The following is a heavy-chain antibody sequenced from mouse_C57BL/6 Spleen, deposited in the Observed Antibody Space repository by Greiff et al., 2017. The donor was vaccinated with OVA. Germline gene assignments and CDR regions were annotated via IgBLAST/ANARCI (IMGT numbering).Heavy chain of an antibody. J-gene: IGHJ4*01. Sequence: EVKLVESGPVLVKPGASVKMSCKASGYTFTDYYMNWVKQSHGKSLEWIGVINPYNGGTSYNQKFKGKATLTVDKSSSTAYMELNSLTSEDSAVYYCARRDGFYAMDYWGQGTSVTVSS. CDR2: INPYNGGT. CDR3: ARRDGFYAMDY. CDR1: GYTFTDYY. V-gene: IGHV1-19*01. D-gene: IGHD2-3*01.